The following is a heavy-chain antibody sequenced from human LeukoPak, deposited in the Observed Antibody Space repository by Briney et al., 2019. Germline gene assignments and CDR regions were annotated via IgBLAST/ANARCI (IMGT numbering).Heavy chain of an antibody. D-gene: IGHD3-9*01. CDR2: IHRGGST. Sequence: SETLSLTCTVSGYSISSGFYWGWIRQPPGKGLEWIGTIHRGGSTNYNPSLKSRVTISVDKSKNQFSLKLSSVTAADTAVYYCARHSVDHDNLTPHNYYMDVWGKGTTVTISS. V-gene: IGHV4-38-2*02. CDR3: ARHSVDHDNLTPHNYYMDV. CDR1: GYSISSGFY. J-gene: IGHJ6*03.